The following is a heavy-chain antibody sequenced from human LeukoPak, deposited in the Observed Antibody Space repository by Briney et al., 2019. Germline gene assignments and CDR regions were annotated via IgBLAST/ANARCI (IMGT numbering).Heavy chain of an antibody. Sequence: SETLSLTCAVYGGSFSGYYWSWIRQPPGKGLEWIGGINHSGSTNYNPSLKSRVTISVDTSKNQFSLKLSSVTAADTAVYYCARIGYGDYSDYWGQGTLVTVSS. J-gene: IGHJ4*02. CDR3: ARIGYGDYSDY. V-gene: IGHV4-34*01. CDR2: INHSGST. CDR1: GGSFSGYY. D-gene: IGHD4-17*01.